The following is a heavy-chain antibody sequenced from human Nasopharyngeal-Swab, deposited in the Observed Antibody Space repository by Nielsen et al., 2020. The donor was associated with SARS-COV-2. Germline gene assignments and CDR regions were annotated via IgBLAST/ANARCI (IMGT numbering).Heavy chain of an antibody. CDR2: IKQDGSGS. V-gene: IGHV3-7*01. CDR3: ARGYDSSGYLRPIDAFDI. CDR1: GFTFSKFY. D-gene: IGHD3-22*01. Sequence: GESLKISCAASGFTFSKFYMSWVRQAAGKGLEWVANIKQDGSGSYYVDSVKGRFTISRDDANNSLYLQINSLRAGDTGVYYCARGYDSSGYLRPIDAFDIWGQGTMVTVSS. J-gene: IGHJ3*02.